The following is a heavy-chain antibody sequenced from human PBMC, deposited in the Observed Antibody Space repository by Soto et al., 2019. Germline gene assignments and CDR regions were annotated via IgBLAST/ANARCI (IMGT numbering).Heavy chain of an antibody. Sequence: GGSLRLSCAASGFTFSSYAMHWVRQAPGKGLEWVAVISYDGSNKYYADSVKGRFTISRDNSKNTLYLQMNSLRAEDTAVYYCARDRYSRYYYGMDVWGQGTTVTVSS. J-gene: IGHJ6*02. CDR1: GFTFSSYA. V-gene: IGHV3-30-3*01. CDR3: ARDRYSRYYYGMDV. D-gene: IGHD1-1*01. CDR2: ISYDGSNK.